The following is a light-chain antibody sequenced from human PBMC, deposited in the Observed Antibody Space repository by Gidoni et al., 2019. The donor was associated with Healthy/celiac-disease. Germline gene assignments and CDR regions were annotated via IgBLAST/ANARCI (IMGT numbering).Light chain of an antibody. V-gene: IGKV3-11*01. CDR3: QQRSNWPLT. Sequence: HPPATLSLSPGERATLSGRASQSVSSYLAWYQQKPGQAPRLLIYDASNRATGIPARFSGSGSGTDFTLTISSLEPEDFAVYYCQQRSNWPLTFGGGTKVEIK. CDR1: QSVSSY. J-gene: IGKJ4*01. CDR2: DAS.